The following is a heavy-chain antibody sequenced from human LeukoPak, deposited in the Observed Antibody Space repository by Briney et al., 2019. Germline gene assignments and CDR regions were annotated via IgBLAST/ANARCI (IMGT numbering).Heavy chain of an antibody. D-gene: IGHD1-26*01. CDR3: ARRAKWEPDAFDI. CDR2: IIPIFGTA. V-gene: IGHV1-69*06. J-gene: IGHJ3*02. Sequence: SVKVSCKASGGTFSSYAISWVRQAPGQGLEWMGGIIPIFGTANYAQKFQGRVTNTADKSTSTAYMELSSLRSEDTAVYYCARRAKWEPDAFDIWGQGTMVTVSS. CDR1: GGTFSSYA.